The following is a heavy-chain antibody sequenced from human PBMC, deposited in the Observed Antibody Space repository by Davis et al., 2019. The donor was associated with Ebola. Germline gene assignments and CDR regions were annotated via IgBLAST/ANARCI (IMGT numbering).Heavy chain of an antibody. V-gene: IGHV3-7*01. CDR3: AIYSRAPDD. D-gene: IGHD5-18*01. Sequence: GESLKISCEASGFTFSSYWMHWVRQAPGKGLECVAHIKEDGSKEFYVDSVKGRFTISRDNAKSSLYLQMNSLRAEDTAVYYCAIYSRAPDDWGQGTLVTVSS. CDR1: GFTFSSYW. J-gene: IGHJ4*02. CDR2: IKEDGSKE.